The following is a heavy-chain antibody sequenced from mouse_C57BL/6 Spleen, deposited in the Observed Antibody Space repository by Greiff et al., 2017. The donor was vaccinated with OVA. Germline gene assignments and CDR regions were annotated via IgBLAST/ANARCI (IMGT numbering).Heavy chain of an antibody. V-gene: IGHV2-5*01. D-gene: IGHD2-4*01. CDR2: IWRGGST. Sequence: VQLQQSGPGLVQPSQSLSITCTVSGFSLTSYGVHWVRQSPGKGLEWLGVIWRGGSTDYNAAFMSRLSITKDNSKSQVFFKMHSLQADDTAIYYCAKKTDDYSYAMDYWGQGTSVTVSS. CDR1: GFSLTSYG. CDR3: AKKTDDYSYAMDY. J-gene: IGHJ4*01.